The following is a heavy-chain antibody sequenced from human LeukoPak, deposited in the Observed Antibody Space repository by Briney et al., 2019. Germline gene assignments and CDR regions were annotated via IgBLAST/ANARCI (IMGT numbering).Heavy chain of an antibody. CDR3: ARDGDRFGEPPPWFDP. V-gene: IGHV3-30*04. J-gene: IGHJ5*02. CDR2: ISYDGSNK. D-gene: IGHD3-10*01. Sequence: GGSLRLSCAASGFTFSSYAMHWVRQAPGKGLEWVAVISYDGSNKYYADSVKGRFTISRDNAKNSLYLQMNSLRAEDTAVYYCARDGDRFGEPPPWFDPWGQGTLVTVSS. CDR1: GFTFSSYA.